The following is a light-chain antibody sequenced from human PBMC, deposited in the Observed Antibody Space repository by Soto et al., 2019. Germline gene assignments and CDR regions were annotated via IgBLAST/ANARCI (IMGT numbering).Light chain of an antibody. Sequence: QSALTQPPSVSGSPGQSGAISCTGTSSDVGNYNRVSWYQQPPGTAPKLMIYVVSNRPSGVPDRFSGSKSGNTASLTISGLQADDEADYYCSSYTRSSTYVFGTGTKVT. V-gene: IGLV2-18*02. J-gene: IGLJ1*01. CDR2: VVS. CDR1: SSDVGNYNR. CDR3: SSYTRSSTYV.